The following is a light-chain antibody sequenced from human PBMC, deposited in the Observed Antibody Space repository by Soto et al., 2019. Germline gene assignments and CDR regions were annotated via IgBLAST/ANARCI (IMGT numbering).Light chain of an antibody. Sequence: EIVLTQSPGTLSLSPGEKDNLSCRASQSVSSSYLAWYQQKPGQAPRHLIYGASSRATCIPDRFSGSGSGTDFTLTISRLEPEDFAVYYCQQYGSSPRTFGQGTKVE. J-gene: IGKJ1*01. CDR3: QQYGSSPRT. V-gene: IGKV3-20*01. CDR2: GAS. CDR1: QSVSSSY.